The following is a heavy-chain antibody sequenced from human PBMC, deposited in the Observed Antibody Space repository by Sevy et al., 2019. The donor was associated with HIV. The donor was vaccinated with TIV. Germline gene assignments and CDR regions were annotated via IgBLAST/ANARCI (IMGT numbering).Heavy chain of an antibody. Sequence: GGSLRLSCAASGFTFSSYGMHWVRQAPGKGLEWVACIRYDGSNKYYADSVKGRFTISRDNSKNTLYVQMNSLRAEDTAVYYCAKDAEYYYGSGSYLSYFDYWGQGTLVTVS. V-gene: IGHV3-30*02. CDR2: IRYDGSNK. CDR3: AKDAEYYYGSGSYLSYFDY. D-gene: IGHD3-10*01. J-gene: IGHJ4*02. CDR1: GFTFSSYG.